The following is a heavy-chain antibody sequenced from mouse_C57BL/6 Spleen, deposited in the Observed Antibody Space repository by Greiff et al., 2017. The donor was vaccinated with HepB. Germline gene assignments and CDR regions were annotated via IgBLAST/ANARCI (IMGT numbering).Heavy chain of an antibody. V-gene: IGHV1-61*01. CDR3: ARRGWVPYYFDY. Sequence: QVQLQQPGAELVRPGSSVKLSCKASGYTFTSYWMDWVKQRPGQGLEWIGNIYPSDSETHYNQKFKDKATLTVDKSSSTAYMQLSSLTSEDSAVYYWARRGWVPYYFDYWGQGTTLTVSS. CDR1: GYTFTSYW. D-gene: IGHD1-1*02. CDR2: IYPSDSET. J-gene: IGHJ2*01.